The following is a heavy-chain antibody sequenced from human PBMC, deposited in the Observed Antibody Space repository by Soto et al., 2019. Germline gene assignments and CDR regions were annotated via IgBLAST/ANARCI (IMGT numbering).Heavy chain of an antibody. CDR2: ISYDGSNK. CDR1: GFTFSSYA. V-gene: IGHV3-30-3*01. J-gene: IGHJ3*02. Sequence: QVQLVESGGGVVQPGRSLRLSCAASGFTFSSYAMHWVRQAPGKGLEWVAVISYDGSNKYYADSVKGRFTISRDNSKNTLYLKMNSLRAEDTAVYYCARDGGSSGAFDIWGQGTMVTVSS. D-gene: IGHD1-26*01. CDR3: ARDGGSSGAFDI.